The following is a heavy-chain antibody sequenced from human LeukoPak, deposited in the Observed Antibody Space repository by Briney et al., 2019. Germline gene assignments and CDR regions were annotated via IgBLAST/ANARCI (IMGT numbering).Heavy chain of an antibody. J-gene: IGHJ1*01. CDR1: VYTFTSYD. CDR3: QRKYSSGWKLPVLQH. CDR2: MNPNSGNT. D-gene: IGHD6-19*01. V-gene: IGHV1-8*01. Sequence: ASVQVSCKASVYTFTSYDINWVRQATGQGGEWMGWMNPNSGNTGYAQKFQGRVTMPRKSSISTAYMELRRLRSEDKAVYYCQRKYSSGWKLPVLQHWGQGTLVTVSS.